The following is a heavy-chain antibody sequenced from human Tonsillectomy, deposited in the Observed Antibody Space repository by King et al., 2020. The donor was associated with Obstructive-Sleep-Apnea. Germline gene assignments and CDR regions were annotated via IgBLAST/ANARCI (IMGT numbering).Heavy chain of an antibody. CDR2: IHHSGST. CDR1: GYSISNGYY. J-gene: IGHJ4*02. CDR3: ASDLSEGY. Sequence: QVQLQESGPGLVKPSETLSLTCSVSGYSISNGYYWGWIRQPPGKGLEWIGSIHHSGSTYYHPSLKSRVTISVDTSKNQFSLKLSSVTAADTAVYYCASDLSEGYWGQGTLVTVSS. V-gene: IGHV4-38-2*02.